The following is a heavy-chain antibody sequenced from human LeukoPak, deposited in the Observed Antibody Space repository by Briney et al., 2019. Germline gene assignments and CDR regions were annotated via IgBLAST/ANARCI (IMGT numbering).Heavy chain of an antibody. CDR2: IRYDGSNK. V-gene: IGHV3-30*02. J-gene: IGHJ4*02. CDR1: GFTFSSYG. CDR3: AKGDYVWGSYRTLHFDY. D-gene: IGHD3-16*02. Sequence: GGSLRLSCAASGFTFSSYGMHWVRQAPGKGLEWVAFIRYDGSNKYYADSVKGRFTISRDNSKNTLYLQMNSLRAEDTAVYYCAKGDYVWGSYRTLHFDYWAREPWSPSPQ.